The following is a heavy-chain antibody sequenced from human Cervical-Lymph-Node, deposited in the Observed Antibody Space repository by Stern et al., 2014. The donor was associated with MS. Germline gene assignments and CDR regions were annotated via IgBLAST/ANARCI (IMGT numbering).Heavy chain of an antibody. CDR1: GFTFSSYN. Sequence: EVQLVESGGGLVKPGGSLRLSCAASGFTFSSYNMNWVRQAPGKGLEWVSSISSSSSSIYYADSVKGRFTISRDNAKNSLYLQMNSLRAEDTAVYYGARDLITHYDFWSGPMDVWGQGTTVTVSS. CDR3: ARDLITHYDFWSGPMDV. J-gene: IGHJ6*02. V-gene: IGHV3-21*01. CDR2: ISSSSSSI. D-gene: IGHD3-3*01.